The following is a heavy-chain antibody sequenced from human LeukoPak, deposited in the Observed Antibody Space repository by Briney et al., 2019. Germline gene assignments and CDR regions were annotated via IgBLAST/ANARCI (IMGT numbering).Heavy chain of an antibody. D-gene: IGHD6-13*01. J-gene: IGHJ3*02. CDR2: IWYDGSNK. CDR1: GFTFSSYG. V-gene: IGHV3-33*06. CDR3: AKDFGPIAAAGYDAFDI. Sequence: PGGSLRLSCAASGFTFSSYGMHWVRQAPGKGLEWVAVIWYDGSNKYYADSVKGRFTISRDNSKNTLYLQMNSLRAEDTAVYYCAKDFGPIAAAGYDAFDIWGQGTMVTVSS.